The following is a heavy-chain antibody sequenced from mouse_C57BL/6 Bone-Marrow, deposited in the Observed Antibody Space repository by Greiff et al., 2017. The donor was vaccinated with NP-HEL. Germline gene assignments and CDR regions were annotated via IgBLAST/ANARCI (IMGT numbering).Heavy chain of an antibody. V-gene: IGHV14-4*01. CDR2: IDPENGDT. Sequence: EVHLVESGAELVRPGASVKLSCTASGFNIKDDYMHWVKQRPEQGLEWIGWIDPENGDTEYASKFQGKATITADTSSNTAYLQLSSLTSEDTAVYYCTITGAYWGQGTLVTVSA. J-gene: IGHJ3*01. D-gene: IGHD4-1*01. CDR3: TITGAY. CDR1: GFNIKDDY.